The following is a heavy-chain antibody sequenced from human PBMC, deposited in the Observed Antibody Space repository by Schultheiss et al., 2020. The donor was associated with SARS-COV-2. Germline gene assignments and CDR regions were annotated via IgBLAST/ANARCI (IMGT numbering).Heavy chain of an antibody. CDR1: GFTFSSYA. CDR3: AREPPLSGYDFWSGYHTLYGMDV. Sequence: GGSLRLSCAASGFTFSSYAMHWVRQAPGKGLEWVAVIWYDGTKKYYADSVKGRFTISRDNSKNTLYLQMNTLRVEDTAVYYCAREPPLSGYDFWSGYHTLYGMDVWGQGTTVTVSS. J-gene: IGHJ6*02. CDR2: IWYDGTKK. V-gene: IGHV3-33*08. D-gene: IGHD3-3*01.